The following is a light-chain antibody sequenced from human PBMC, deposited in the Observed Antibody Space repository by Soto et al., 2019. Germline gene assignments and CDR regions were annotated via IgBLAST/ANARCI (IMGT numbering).Light chain of an antibody. CDR2: GAS. Sequence: EIVMTQSPATLSVSPGERATLSCGASQSVSSNLAWYQQKPGQAPRLLIYGASTRATGIPARFSGSGSGTEFTLTISSLQSEDFAVYYCQQYNNWPSHITFGPGTKVDI. CDR3: QQYNNWPSHIT. J-gene: IGKJ3*01. V-gene: IGKV3-15*01. CDR1: QSVSSN.